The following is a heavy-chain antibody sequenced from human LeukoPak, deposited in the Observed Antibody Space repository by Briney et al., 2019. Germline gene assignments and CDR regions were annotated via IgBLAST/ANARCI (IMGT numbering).Heavy chain of an antibody. J-gene: IGHJ4*02. V-gene: IGHV2-5*01. Sequence: SGHTLVNPTQTLTLTCTFSGFSLSTSGVGVGWIRQPPGKALEWLALIYWNDNKLYSPSLKSRLTITKDTSNNQVVLTMTNMDPVDTATYYCAHYGDYRFLYYFDYWGQGTLVTVSP. CDR3: AHYGDYRFLYYFDY. CDR1: GFSLSTSGVG. D-gene: IGHD4-17*01. CDR2: IYWNDNK.